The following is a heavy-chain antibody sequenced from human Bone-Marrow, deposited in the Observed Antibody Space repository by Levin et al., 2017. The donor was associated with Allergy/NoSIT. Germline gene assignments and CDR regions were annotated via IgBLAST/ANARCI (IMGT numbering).Heavy chain of an antibody. CDR2: ISYRGST. D-gene: IGHD1-1*01. CDR1: GGSISSSGYH. CDR3: ARLDGYSFDY. Sequence: PSETLSLTCTVSGGSISSSGYHWTWIRQYPNKGLEWIGYISYRGSTYFNPSLKSRLTMSIDTSEQHFSLNLTSVSAADTAIYYCARLDGYSFDYWGQGALVIVSS. V-gene: IGHV4-31*03. J-gene: IGHJ4*02.